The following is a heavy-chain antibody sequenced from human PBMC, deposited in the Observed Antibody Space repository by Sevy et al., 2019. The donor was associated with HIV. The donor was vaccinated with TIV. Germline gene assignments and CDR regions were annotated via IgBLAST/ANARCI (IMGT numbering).Heavy chain of an antibody. D-gene: IGHD2-21*02. CDR2: MNPNRGNT. J-gene: IGHJ3*02. V-gene: IGHV1-8*01. CDR1: GYTFTSYD. CDR3: AAGIVVVTAHRAFDI. Sequence: ASVKVSCKASGYTFTSYDINWVRQATGQGLAWMGWMNPNRGNTGYAQKVQGRVTMTRNTSISTAYMELSSLRSEETAVYYFAAGIVVVTAHRAFDIWGQGTMVTVSS.